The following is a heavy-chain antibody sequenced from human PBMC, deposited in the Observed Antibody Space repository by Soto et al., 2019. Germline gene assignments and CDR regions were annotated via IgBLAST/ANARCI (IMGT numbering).Heavy chain of an antibody. CDR3: ARLSIAARPPGTIWFDP. D-gene: IGHD6-6*01. CDR1: GGTFSSYT. J-gene: IGHJ5*02. V-gene: IGHV1-69*02. CDR2: IIPILGIA. Sequence: GASVKVSCKASGGTFSSYTISWVRQAPGQGLEWMGRIIPILGIANYAQKFQGRVTITADKSTSTAYMELSSLRSEDTAVYYCARLSIAARPPGTIWFDPWGQGTLVTVSS.